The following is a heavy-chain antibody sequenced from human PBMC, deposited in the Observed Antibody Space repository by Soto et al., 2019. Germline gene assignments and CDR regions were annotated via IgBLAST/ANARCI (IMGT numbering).Heavy chain of an antibody. D-gene: IGHD2-15*01. CDR1: GFTFSSYA. V-gene: IGHV3-23*01. CDR2: ISGSGGST. CDR3: AKDSHCSGGSCYIYYYYGMDV. Sequence: PWGSLRLSCAASGFTFSSYAMSWVRQAPGKGLEWVSAISGSGGSTYYADSVKGRFTISRDNSKNTLYLQMNSLRAEDTAVYYCAKDSHCSGGSCYIYYYYGMDVWGQGTTVTVSS. J-gene: IGHJ6*02.